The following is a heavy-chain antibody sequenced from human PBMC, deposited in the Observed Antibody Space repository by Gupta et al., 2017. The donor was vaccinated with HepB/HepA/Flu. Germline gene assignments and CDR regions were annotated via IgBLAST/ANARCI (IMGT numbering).Heavy chain of an antibody. CDR1: KYSFTAYY. D-gene: IGHD3-10*01. CDR3: ARAPYGSGSGDAFDI. Sequence: QVRLVQSGTEVKKPGASVRVSCTASKYSFTAYYMHWVRQAPGQGLEWMGWINPNSGDTNYAQKFQGWVTMTRDTSINTAYMELKRLRFDDTAMYYCARAPYGSGSGDAFDIWGQGTRVTVAS. V-gene: IGHV1-2*04. J-gene: IGHJ3*02. CDR2: INPNSGDT.